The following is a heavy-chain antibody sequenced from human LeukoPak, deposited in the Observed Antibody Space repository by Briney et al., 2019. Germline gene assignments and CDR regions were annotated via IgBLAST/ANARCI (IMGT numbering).Heavy chain of an antibody. CDR3: ARVGGLYSGSYYSYYYGMDV. CDR2: ISAYNGNT. J-gene: IGHJ6*02. CDR1: GYTFTSYG. D-gene: IGHD1-26*01. V-gene: IGHV1-18*01. Sequence: ASVKVSCKASGYTFTSYGISWVRQAPGQGLEWMGWISAYNGNTNYAQKLQGRVTMTTDTSTSTAYMELRSLRSDDTAVYYCARVGGLYSGSYYSYYYGMDVWGQGTTVTVSS.